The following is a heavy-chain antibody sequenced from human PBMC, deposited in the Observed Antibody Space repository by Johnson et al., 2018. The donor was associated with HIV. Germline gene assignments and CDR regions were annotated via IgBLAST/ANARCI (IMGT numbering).Heavy chain of an antibody. CDR2: IRYDGSNK. Sequence: QMLLVESGGGVVQPGRSLRLSCAASGFTFSSYGMHWVRQAPGKGLEWVAFIRYDGSNKYYADSVKGRFTISRDNSKNSLFLQMNSLRVEDTAVDYCARSGGYPNAFDMWGQGTLVTVPA. J-gene: IGHJ3*02. V-gene: IGHV3-33*01. CDR1: GFTFSSYG. D-gene: IGHD6-13*01. CDR3: ARSGGYPNAFDM.